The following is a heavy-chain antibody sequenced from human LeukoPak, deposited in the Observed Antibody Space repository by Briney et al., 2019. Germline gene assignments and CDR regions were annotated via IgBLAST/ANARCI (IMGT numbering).Heavy chain of an antibody. D-gene: IGHD3-10*01. CDR2: ISWNSGSI. CDR3: ARDPGGGYFDY. CDR1: GFTFDDYA. Sequence: GGSLRLSCAASGFTFDDYAMHWVRQAPGKGLEWVSGISWNSGSIGYADSVKGRFTISRDNAKNSLYLQMNSLRAEDTAVYYCARDPGGGYFDYWGQGTLVTVSS. V-gene: IGHV3-9*01. J-gene: IGHJ4*02.